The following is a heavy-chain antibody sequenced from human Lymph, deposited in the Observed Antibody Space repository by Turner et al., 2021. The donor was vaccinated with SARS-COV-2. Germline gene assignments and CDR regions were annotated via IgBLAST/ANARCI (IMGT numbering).Heavy chain of an antibody. CDR2: IYPGDSDT. D-gene: IGHD2-2*02. CDR3: ARSEFCTSTSCYRGYYYYRMDV. Sequence: EVQLLQSGAEGKKPGESLKIACNVSGYSFTIYWIGWARQMPGKGLEWMGIIYPGDSDTRYSPSFQGQVTISADKSISTAYLQWSSLKASDTAMYYCARSEFCTSTSCYRGYYYYRMDVWGQGTTVTVSS. J-gene: IGHJ6*02. CDR1: GYSFTIYW. V-gene: IGHV5-51*03.